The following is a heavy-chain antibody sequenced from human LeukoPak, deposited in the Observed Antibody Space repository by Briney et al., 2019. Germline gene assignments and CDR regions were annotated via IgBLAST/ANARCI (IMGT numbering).Heavy chain of an antibody. D-gene: IGHD3-9*01. V-gene: IGHV4-4*02. CDR1: GGSISSSHW. CDR3: ARSNILTGSNFDY. Sequence: SETLSLTCTVSGGSISSSHWWSWVRQPPGKGLEWIGEINHSGSTNYNPSLKSRVTISVDTSKNQFSLKLSSVTAADTAVYYCARSNILTGSNFDYWGQGTLVTVSS. CDR2: INHSGST. J-gene: IGHJ4*02.